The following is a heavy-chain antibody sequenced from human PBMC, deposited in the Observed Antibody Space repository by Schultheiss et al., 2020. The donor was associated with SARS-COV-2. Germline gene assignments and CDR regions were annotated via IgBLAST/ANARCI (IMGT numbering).Heavy chain of an antibody. CDR3: ARASSGWNEATFDP. V-gene: IGHV3-48*04. CDR1: GFTVSSNY. D-gene: IGHD6-19*01. Sequence: GGSLRLSCAASGFTVSSNYMNWVRQAPGKGLEWVSYISSSGSTIYYADSVKGRFTISRDNAKNSLYLQMNSLRAEDTAVYYCARASSGWNEATFDPWGQGTLVTVSS. J-gene: IGHJ5*02. CDR2: ISSSGSTI.